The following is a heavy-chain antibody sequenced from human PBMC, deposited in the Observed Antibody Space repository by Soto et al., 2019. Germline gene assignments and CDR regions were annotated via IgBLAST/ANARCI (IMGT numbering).Heavy chain of an antibody. V-gene: IGHV1-69*13. J-gene: IGHJ3*02. Sequence: ASVKVSCKASGGTFSSYAISWVRQAPGQGLEWMGGIIPIFGTANYAQKFQGRVTITADESTSTAYMELSSLRSEDTAVYYCARPSDRLGELSANDAFDIWGQGTMVTVSS. CDR2: IIPIFGTA. D-gene: IGHD3-16*02. CDR3: ARPSDRLGELSANDAFDI. CDR1: GGTFSSYA.